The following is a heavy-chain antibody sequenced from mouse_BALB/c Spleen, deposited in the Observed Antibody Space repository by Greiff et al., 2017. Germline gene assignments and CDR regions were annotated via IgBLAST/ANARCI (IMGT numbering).Heavy chain of an antibody. V-gene: IGHV6-6*02. J-gene: IGHJ4*01. CDR3: TRITTVVATRLDYAMDY. CDR2: IRLKSNNYAT. CDR1: GFTFSNYW. Sequence: EVQGVESGGGLVQPGGSMKLSCVASGFTFSNYWMNWVRQSPEKGLEWVAEIRLKSNNYATHYAESVKGRFTISRDDSKSSVYLQMNNLRAEDTGIYYCTRITTVVATRLDYAMDYWGQGTSVTVSS. D-gene: IGHD1-1*01.